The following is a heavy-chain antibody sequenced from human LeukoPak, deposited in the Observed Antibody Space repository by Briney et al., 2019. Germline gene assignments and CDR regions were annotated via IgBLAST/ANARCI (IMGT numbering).Heavy chain of an antibody. CDR2: IYHSGST. V-gene: IGHV4-30-2*01. Sequence: SETLSLTCAVSGGSISSGGYSWSWIRQPPGKGLEWIGYIYHSGSTYYNPSLKSRVTISVDRSKNQFSLKLSSVTAADTAVYYCARGDFWSGNGAFDIWGQGTMVTVSS. J-gene: IGHJ3*02. CDR3: ARGDFWSGNGAFDI. D-gene: IGHD3-3*01. CDR1: GGSISSGGYS.